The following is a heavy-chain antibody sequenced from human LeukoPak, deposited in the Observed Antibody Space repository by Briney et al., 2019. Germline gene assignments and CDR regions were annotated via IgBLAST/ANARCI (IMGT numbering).Heavy chain of an antibody. Sequence: CGPTLVNPTQTLTLTCTFSGFSLSTSGMRVSWIRQPPGKALEWLARIDWDDDKFYSTSLKTRLTISKDTSKNQVVLTMTNMDPVDTATYYCARAIRYDSSRGAFDIWGQGTMVTVSS. V-gene: IGHV2-70*04. CDR3: ARAIRYDSSRGAFDI. CDR1: GFSLSTSGMR. CDR2: IDWDDDK. J-gene: IGHJ3*02. D-gene: IGHD3-22*01.